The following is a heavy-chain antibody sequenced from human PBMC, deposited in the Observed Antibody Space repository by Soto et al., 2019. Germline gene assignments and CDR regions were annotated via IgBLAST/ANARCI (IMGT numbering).Heavy chain of an antibody. V-gene: IGHV3-53*04. CDR1: GFTVSSNY. Sequence: GSLRLSCAASGFTVSSNYMSWVRQAPGKGLEWVSVIYSGGSTYYADSVKGRFNISRHNSKNTLYIQMNSLRAEDTAVYYCARSYSTLSWFDPWGQGTLVTVSS. D-gene: IGHD4-4*01. CDR2: IYSGGST. J-gene: IGHJ5*02. CDR3: ARSYSTLSWFDP.